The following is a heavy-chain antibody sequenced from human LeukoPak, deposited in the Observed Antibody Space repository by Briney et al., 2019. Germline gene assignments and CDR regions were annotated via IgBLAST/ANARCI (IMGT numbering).Heavy chain of an antibody. CDR2: INSDGSGR. CDR1: EFTFTSHW. Sequence: GGSLRLSCAASEFTFTSHWMHWVRQAPGQGLVWVSRINSDGSGRRHADFVKGRFTISRDIAKNSLYLQMNSLRAEDTAVYYCARGRYYDMDVWGQGTTVTVSS. J-gene: IGHJ6*02. CDR3: ARGRYYDMDV. D-gene: IGHD1-14*01. V-gene: IGHV3-74*01.